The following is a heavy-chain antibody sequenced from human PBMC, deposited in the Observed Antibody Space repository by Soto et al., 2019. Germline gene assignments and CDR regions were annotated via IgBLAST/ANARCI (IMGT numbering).Heavy chain of an antibody. J-gene: IGHJ4*02. CDR1: GGSVSSGSYF. D-gene: IGHD3-10*01. Sequence: QVQLQESGPGLLKPSETLSLTCTVSGGSVSSGSYFWSWIRQPPGKGLEWIGDIDYSGSTNYNPSLKSRGTISVDTSKNQFSLKLTSVTAADTAVYYCARDLKGGYYYGSGSSQGLDYWGQGTLVTVSS. V-gene: IGHV4-61*01. CDR3: ARDLKGGYYYGSGSSQGLDY. CDR2: IDYSGST.